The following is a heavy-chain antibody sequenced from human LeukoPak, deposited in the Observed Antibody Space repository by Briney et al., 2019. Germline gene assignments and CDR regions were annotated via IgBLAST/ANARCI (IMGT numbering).Heavy chain of an antibody. V-gene: IGHV3-23*01. CDR1: GFTFSSYA. J-gene: IGHJ1*01. Sequence: GGSLRLSCAASGFTFSSYAMSWVRQAPGKGLEWVSAICGSGGSTYYADSVKGRFTISRDNSKNTLYLQMNSLRAEDTAVYYCAKDRCSGGSCYRSHFQHWGQGTLVTVSS. D-gene: IGHD2-15*01. CDR2: ICGSGGST. CDR3: AKDRCSGGSCYRSHFQH.